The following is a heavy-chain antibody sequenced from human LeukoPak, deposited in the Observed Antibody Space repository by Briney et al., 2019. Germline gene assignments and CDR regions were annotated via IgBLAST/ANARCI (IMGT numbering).Heavy chain of an antibody. CDR1: GGSISSYY. V-gene: IGHV4-59*08. CDR2: IYYSGST. Sequence: PSETLSLTCTVSGGSISSYYWSWIRQPPGKGLEWIGYIYYSGSTNYNPSLKSRVTISVDTSKSQFSLKLSTVTAADTAVYYCARGNYVSGYYYGMDVWGQGTTVTVSS. CDR3: ARGNYVSGYYYGMDV. J-gene: IGHJ6*02. D-gene: IGHD4-11*01.